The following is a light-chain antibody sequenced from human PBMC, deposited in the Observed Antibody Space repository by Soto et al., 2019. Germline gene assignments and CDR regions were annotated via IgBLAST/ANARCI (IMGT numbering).Light chain of an antibody. V-gene: IGLV2-14*03. CDR1: SSDVGGYNY. CDR2: DVS. CDR3: SSYTSSCTLV. Sequence: QSVVTQPASVSGSPGQSITISCTGTSSDVGGYNYVSWYQHHPGKAPKLMIYDVSDRPSGVSNRFSGSKSGNTASLTISGLQAEDEADYYCSSYTSSCTLVFGGGTKVTVL. J-gene: IGLJ3*02.